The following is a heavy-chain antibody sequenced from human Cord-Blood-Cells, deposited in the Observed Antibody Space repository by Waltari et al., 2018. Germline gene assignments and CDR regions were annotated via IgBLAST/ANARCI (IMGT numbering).Heavy chain of an antibody. CDR3: ARWRPWGSSSSGLDY. J-gene: IGHJ4*02. CDR2: MNPNSGNT. Sequence: QVQLVPSGAEVKKPGASVKVPCQASGYTFPSSDIPWVRHPTGQGLEWMGWMNPNSGNTGYAQKFQGRVTITRNTSISTAYMELSSLRSEDTAVYYCARWRPWGSSSSGLDYWGQGTLVTVSS. CDR1: GYTFPSSD. D-gene: IGHD6-6*01. V-gene: IGHV1-8*03.